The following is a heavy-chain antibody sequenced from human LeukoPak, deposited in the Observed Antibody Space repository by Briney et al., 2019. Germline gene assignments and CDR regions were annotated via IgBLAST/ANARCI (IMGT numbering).Heavy chain of an antibody. CDR2: ISGSGGST. CDR1: GFTFSSYA. CDR3: ARGLYSTGWSL. D-gene: IGHD2-2*01. V-gene: IGHV3-23*01. J-gene: IGHJ3*01. Sequence: AGGSLRLSCAASGFTFSSYAMSWVRQAPGKGLEWVSAISGSGGSTYYADSVKGRFTISRDNAENSLYLQMSSLRAEDTAVYYCARGLYSTGWSLWGQGTMVTVSS.